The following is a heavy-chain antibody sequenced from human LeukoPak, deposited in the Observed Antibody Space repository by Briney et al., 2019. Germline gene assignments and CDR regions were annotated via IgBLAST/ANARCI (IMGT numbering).Heavy chain of an antibody. Sequence: GGSLRLSCAASGFTFRTSWMFWVRQAPGKGLVWVSRINTDGSNTVNSDSVKGRFTISRDNAKNTLYLQMTSLGAEDTAVYYCVRGGYDSSGTYIATFDFWGQGTLVTVSS. V-gene: IGHV3-74*01. D-gene: IGHD3-22*01. CDR2: INTDGSNT. J-gene: IGHJ5*01. CDR3: VRGGYDSSGTYIATFDF. CDR1: GFTFRTSW.